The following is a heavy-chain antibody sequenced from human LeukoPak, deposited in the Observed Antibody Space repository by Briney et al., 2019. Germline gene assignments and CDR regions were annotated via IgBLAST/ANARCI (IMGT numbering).Heavy chain of an antibody. J-gene: IGHJ4*02. CDR2: ISYDGSNK. Sequence: GGSLRLSCAASGFTFSSYGMHWVRQAPGKGLEWVAVISYDGSNKYYADSVKGRFTISRDNSKNTLYLQMNSLRAEDTAVYYCAKELTRIALGDXYFDYWGQGTLVTVSS. CDR3: AKELTRIALGDXYFDY. CDR1: GFTFSSYG. V-gene: IGHV3-30*18. D-gene: IGHD3-22*01.